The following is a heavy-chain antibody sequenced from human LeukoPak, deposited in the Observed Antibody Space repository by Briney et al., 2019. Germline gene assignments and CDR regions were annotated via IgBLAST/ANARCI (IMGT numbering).Heavy chain of an antibody. CDR3: AKDYYYGSGSQDYFDY. J-gene: IGHJ4*02. CDR2: ISHDGSNK. V-gene: IGHV3-30*18. CDR1: GFTFSSYG. D-gene: IGHD3-10*01. Sequence: GGSLRLSCAASGFTFSSYGMHWVRQAPGKGLEWVAVISHDGSNKYYADSVKGRFTISRDNSKNTLYLQMNSLRAEDTAVYFCAKDYYYGSGSQDYFDYWGQGTLVTVSS.